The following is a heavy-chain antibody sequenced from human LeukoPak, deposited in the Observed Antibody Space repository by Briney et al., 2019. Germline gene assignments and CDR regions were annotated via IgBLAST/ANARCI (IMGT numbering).Heavy chain of an antibody. CDR3: AKAQSSSWYAY. CDR1: GFTFSSYA. Sequence: PGGPLRLSCAASGFTFSSYAMHWVRQAPGKGLEWLAVISYDGSNKYYADSVKGRFTISRDNSKSTLFLQMNSLRGEDTAVYYCAKAQSSSWYAYWGQGTLVTVSS. J-gene: IGHJ4*02. D-gene: IGHD6-13*01. CDR2: ISYDGSNK. V-gene: IGHV3-30-3*01.